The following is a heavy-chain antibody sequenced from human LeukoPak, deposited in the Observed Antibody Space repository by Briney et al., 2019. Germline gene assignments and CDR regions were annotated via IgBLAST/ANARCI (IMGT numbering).Heavy chain of an antibody. J-gene: IGHJ4*02. Sequence: GASVKVSCTASGYTFTGFYMHWVRQAPGQGLEWMGWVNPNSGGTNYAQRFQGRVTMTRDTSISTVYMELSRLRSDDTAVYYCARVCGGDCHKLFDYWGQGTLVTVSS. CDR3: ARVCGGDCHKLFDY. D-gene: IGHD2-21*02. CDR1: GYTFTGFY. CDR2: VNPNSGGT. V-gene: IGHV1-2*02.